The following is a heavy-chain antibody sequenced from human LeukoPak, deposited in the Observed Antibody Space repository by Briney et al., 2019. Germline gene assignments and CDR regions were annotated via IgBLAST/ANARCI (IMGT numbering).Heavy chain of an antibody. J-gene: IGHJ4*02. Sequence: HTGRSLRLSCAASGFTFSSYGMHWVRQAPGKGLEYISVTYSSGTTYYADSVRDRFTISRDNSRNTLYLQMNSLRPEDTAVYYCAREPTYSSSLDYWGQGTLVTVSS. CDR3: AREPTYSSSLDY. D-gene: IGHD6-6*01. CDR2: TYSSGTT. V-gene: IGHV3-53*01. CDR1: GFTFSSYG.